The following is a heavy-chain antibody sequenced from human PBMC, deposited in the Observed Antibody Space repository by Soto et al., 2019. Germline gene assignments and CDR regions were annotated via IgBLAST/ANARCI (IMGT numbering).Heavy chain of an antibody. CDR2: IWYDGTKK. CDR1: GFSLRTYG. V-gene: IGHV3-33*01. D-gene: IGHD6-19*01. CDR3: ARDVVTAVAGSVNWFDP. J-gene: IGHJ5*02. Sequence: QVQLVESGGGVVQSGRSLTLSCAASGFSLRTYGMQWLRRAPGKGLEWVAFIWYDGTKKFYANSVKGRSPISKDNSNNILYLQMSGLRAEDTAVYFCARDVVTAVAGSVNWFDPWGHGTLVTVSS.